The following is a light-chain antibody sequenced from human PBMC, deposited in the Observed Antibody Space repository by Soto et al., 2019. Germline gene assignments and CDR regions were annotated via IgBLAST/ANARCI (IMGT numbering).Light chain of an antibody. V-gene: IGKV3-15*01. CDR2: GAS. CDR3: QQYNNWPFIT. J-gene: IGKJ5*01. CDR1: QSVGTK. Sequence: EKVMTQSPATLSVSPGERVTLSCRASQSVGTKLAWYQQKPGQAPRLLIYGASSRATGIPARFSGSGSGTEFTLTISSLQSEDFAVYYCQQYNNWPFITFGQGTRLEIK.